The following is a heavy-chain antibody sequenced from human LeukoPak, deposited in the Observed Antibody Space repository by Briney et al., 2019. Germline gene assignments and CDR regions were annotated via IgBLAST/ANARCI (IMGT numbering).Heavy chain of an antibody. V-gene: IGHV1-46*01. J-gene: IGHJ5*02. D-gene: IGHD4-17*01. CDR3: AREYGDQNWFDP. CDR1: GYSFTSYY. CDR2: INPSGGST. Sequence: GASVKVSCKASGYSFTSYYMHWVRQAPGQGLEWMGIINPSGGSTSYAQKFQGRVTMTRDMSTSTVYMELSSLRSEDTAVYYCAREYGDQNWFDPWGQGTLVTVSS.